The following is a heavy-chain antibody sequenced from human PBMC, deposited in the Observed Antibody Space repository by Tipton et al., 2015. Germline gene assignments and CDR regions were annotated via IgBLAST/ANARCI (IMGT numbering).Heavy chain of an antibody. CDR3: ARARGRHGGLFDS. Sequence: TLSLTCTVSGGSFSDYYWSWIRQPPGKELEWIGYIQYSGGTNYNPSLKSRVTISVDTSKTQFSLKMSSVTASDTAVYYCARARGRHGGLFDSWGQGILVTVSS. V-gene: IGHV4-59*07. CDR2: IQYSGGT. CDR1: GGSFSDYY. D-gene: IGHD4-23*01. J-gene: IGHJ4*02.